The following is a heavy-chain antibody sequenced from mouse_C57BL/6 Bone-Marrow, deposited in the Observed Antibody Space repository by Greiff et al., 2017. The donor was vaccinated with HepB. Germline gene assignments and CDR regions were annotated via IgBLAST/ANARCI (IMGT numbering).Heavy chain of an antibody. J-gene: IGHJ2*01. Sequence: VQLQQSGPVLVKPGASVKMSCKASGYTFTDYYMNWVKQSHGKSLEWIGVINPYNGGTSYNQKFKGKATLTVDKYSSTAYMELNSLTSEDSAVYYCATFTTVVATDFDYWGQGTTLTVSS. D-gene: IGHD1-1*01. CDR3: ATFTTVVATDFDY. CDR2: INPYNGGT. CDR1: GYTFTDYY. V-gene: IGHV1-19*01.